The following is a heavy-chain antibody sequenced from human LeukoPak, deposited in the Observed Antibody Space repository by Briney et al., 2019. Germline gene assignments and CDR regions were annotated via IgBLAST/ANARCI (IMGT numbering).Heavy chain of an antibody. J-gene: IGHJ4*02. D-gene: IGHD3/OR15-3a*01. V-gene: IGHV4-59*08. CDR2: IYHSGST. CDR3: ARQTGSGLFILP. Sequence: SETLSLTCTVSGGSISSYYWSWLRQPPGKGLEWIGYIYHSGSTNYNPSLKSRVTISVDTSKNQFSLKLSSVTAADTAVYYYARQTGSGLFILPGGQGTLVTVSS. CDR1: GGSISSYY.